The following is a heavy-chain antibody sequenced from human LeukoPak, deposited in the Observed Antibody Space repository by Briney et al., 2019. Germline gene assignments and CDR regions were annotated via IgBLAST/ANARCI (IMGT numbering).Heavy chain of an antibody. D-gene: IGHD6-13*01. Sequence: PGGSLRLSCAASGFTFSSYGMHWVRQAPGKGLEWVAVIWYDGSNKYYADSVKGRFTIFRDNSKNTLYLQMNSLRAEDTAVYYCAREGRIAAAGTYLHGWGQGTLVTVSS. CDR3: AREGRIAAAGTYLHG. CDR1: GFTFSSYG. CDR2: IWYDGSNK. J-gene: IGHJ4*02. V-gene: IGHV3-33*01.